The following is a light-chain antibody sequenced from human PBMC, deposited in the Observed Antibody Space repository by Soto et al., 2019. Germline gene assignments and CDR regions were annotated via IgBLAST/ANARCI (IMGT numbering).Light chain of an antibody. V-gene: IGLV2-23*01. Sequence: QSALTQPASVSGSPGQSITISCTGTSSDFGIYNLVSWYQQHPGNAPKLIIYEATQRPSGVSNRFSGSRSGNTASLTISGLQAEDEAYYYCCSYAGTSTSVFGTGTKLTVL. CDR2: EAT. CDR1: SSDFGIYNL. CDR3: CSYAGTSTSV. J-gene: IGLJ1*01.